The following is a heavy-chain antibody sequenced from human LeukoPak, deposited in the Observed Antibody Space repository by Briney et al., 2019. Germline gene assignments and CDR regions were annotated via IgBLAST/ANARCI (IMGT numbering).Heavy chain of an antibody. J-gene: IGHJ4*02. CDR2: IYYSGST. D-gene: IGHD2/OR15-2a*01. V-gene: IGHV4-59*08. CDR1: GGSISSYN. CDR3: ARHPTEYYFDY. Sequence: SETVSLTCTVSGGSISSYNWSWIRQPPGKGLEWIGYIYYSGSTNYNPSLKSRVTISVDTSKNQFSLKLSSVTAADTAVYYCARHPTEYYFDYWGQGTLVTVSS.